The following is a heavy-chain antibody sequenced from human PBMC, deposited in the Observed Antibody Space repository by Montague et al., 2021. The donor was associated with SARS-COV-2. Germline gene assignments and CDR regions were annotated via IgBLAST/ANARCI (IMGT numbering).Heavy chain of an antibody. CDR2: INHSGGT. CDR3: ARGLTDVTVILVFVGASLYFDS. D-gene: IGHD3-22*01. V-gene: IGHV4-34*01. Sequence: SETLSLTCAVYGESFSGHSWTWIRQPPGKGLEWIGEINHSGGTNYNPSLKSRVTISVDTSENQFSLKLSSLTAADTAVYYCARGLTDVTVILVFVGASLYFDSWGQGALVTVSS. J-gene: IGHJ4*02. CDR1: GESFSGHS.